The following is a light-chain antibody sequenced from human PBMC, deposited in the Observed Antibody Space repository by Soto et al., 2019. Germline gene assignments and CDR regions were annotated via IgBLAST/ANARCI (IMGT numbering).Light chain of an antibody. CDR1: SSDVGGYEY. J-gene: IGLJ1*01. V-gene: IGLV2-11*01. CDR3: SSAGSNNFPYV. CDR2: DVS. Sequence: QSALTQPRSVSGSPGQSVTISCTGTSSDVGGYEYVSWYQQHPGKAPKLMIYDVSKRPSGVPDRFSGSRSGNTASLTISGLQAEDEADYYCSSAGSNNFPYVFGTGTKVTVL.